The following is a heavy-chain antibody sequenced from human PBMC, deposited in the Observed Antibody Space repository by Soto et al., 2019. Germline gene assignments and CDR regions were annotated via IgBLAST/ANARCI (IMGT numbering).Heavy chain of an antibody. V-gene: IGHV3-48*03. CDR1: VFTFSSYE. Sequence: SLRLSCSASVFTFSSYEMNWCRQAPGKGLEWVSYISSSGSTIYYADSVKGRFTISRDNAKNSLYLQMNSLRAEDTAVYYCARKGGAHKFSSLAAFYYYGMDVWGQGTTVTVSS. J-gene: IGHJ6*02. D-gene: IGHD1-26*01. CDR2: ISSSGSTI. CDR3: ARKGGAHKFSSLAAFYYYGMDV.